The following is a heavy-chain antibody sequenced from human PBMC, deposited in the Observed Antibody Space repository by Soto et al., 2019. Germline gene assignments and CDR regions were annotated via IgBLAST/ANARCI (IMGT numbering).Heavy chain of an antibody. CDR2: INHSGST. CDR3: ARVGLRYFDWLSYDAFDI. Sequence: QVQLQQWGAGLLKPSETLSLTCAVYGGSFSGYYWSWIRQPPGKGLEWIGEINHSGSTNYNPSLKSRVTISVDTSKHQFSLKLSSVTAADTAVYYCARVGLRYFDWLSYDAFDIWGQGTMVTVSS. CDR1: GGSFSGYY. J-gene: IGHJ3*02. D-gene: IGHD3-9*01. V-gene: IGHV4-34*01.